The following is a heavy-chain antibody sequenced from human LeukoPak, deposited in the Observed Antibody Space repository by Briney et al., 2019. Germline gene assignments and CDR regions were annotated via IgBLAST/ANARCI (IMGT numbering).Heavy chain of an antibody. CDR3: ARVELAPYYYYMDV. D-gene: IGHD1-7*01. Sequence: GXSLRLSCAASGFSISSYEMNWVRQAPGKGLEWVSYISSSGSTTYYADSVKGRFTISRDKAKNSLYLQMNSLRAEDTAVYYCARVELAPYYYYMDVWGKGTTVTVSS. CDR1: GFSISSYE. J-gene: IGHJ6*03. V-gene: IGHV3-48*03. CDR2: ISSSGSTT.